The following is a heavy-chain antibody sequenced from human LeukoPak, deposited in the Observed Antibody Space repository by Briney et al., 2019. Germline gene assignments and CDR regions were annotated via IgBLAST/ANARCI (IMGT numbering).Heavy chain of an antibody. J-gene: IGHJ4*02. CDR1: GYTLTDLS. D-gene: IGHD3-22*01. Sequence: ASVKVSCKVSGYTLTDLSMHWVRQAPGKGLEWMGGFDPEDGETIYAQNLQGRVTMTEATSTDTAYMEVRSLRSEDTAVYYCATSSGYGFLFEYWGQGTLVTVSS. CDR3: ATSSGYGFLFEY. V-gene: IGHV1-24*01. CDR2: FDPEDGET.